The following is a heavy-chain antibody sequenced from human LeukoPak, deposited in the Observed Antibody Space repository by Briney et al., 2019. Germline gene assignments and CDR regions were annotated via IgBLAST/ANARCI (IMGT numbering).Heavy chain of an antibody. V-gene: IGHV3-7*03. CDR2: VNRDGSET. Sequence: GGSLRLSCAASGIALSRHWMTWVRQVPGRGPEWVANVNRDGSETYYLDSVKGRFTISKDNAKNSLYLQMNSLRAEDTALYHCARNNGMDVWGQGTTVIVSS. CDR1: GIALSRHW. J-gene: IGHJ6*02. CDR3: ARNNGMDV.